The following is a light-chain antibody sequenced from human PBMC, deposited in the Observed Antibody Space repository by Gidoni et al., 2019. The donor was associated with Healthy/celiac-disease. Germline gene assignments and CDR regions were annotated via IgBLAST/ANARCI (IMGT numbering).Light chain of an antibody. J-gene: IGKJ3*01. Sequence: DLVMTQSPDSLAVSLGERATINCKSSQSVLYSSNNKNYLAWYQQKPGQPPKLLIYWASTRESGVPDRFSGSGSGTDFTLTISSLQAEDVAVYYCQQYYSTPFTLGPGTKVEIK. CDR3: QQYYSTPFT. CDR2: WAS. CDR1: QSVLYSSNNKNY. V-gene: IGKV4-1*01.